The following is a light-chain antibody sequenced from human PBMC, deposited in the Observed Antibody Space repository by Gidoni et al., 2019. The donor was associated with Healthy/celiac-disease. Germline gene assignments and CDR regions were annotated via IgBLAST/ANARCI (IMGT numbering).Light chain of an antibody. J-gene: IGKJ1*01. V-gene: IGKV1-5*03. Sequence: QVTQSTSTLSASVGDVVIITCRASQSISSWLAWYQQKPGKAPKLLIYKASSLESGVPSRFSGSGSGTEFTLTISSLQPDDFATYYCQQYNSYWTFGQGTKVEIK. CDR2: KAS. CDR1: QSISSW. CDR3: QQYNSYWT.